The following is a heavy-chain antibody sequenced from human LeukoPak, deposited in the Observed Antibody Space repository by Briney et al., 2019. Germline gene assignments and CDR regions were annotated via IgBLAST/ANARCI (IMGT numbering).Heavy chain of an antibody. J-gene: IGHJ6*03. CDR3: ARLYGDYLYYYMDV. V-gene: IGHV4-39*01. D-gene: IGHD4-17*01. CDR2: INHSGST. Sequence: SETLSLTCTVSGGSISSGSYYWSWIRQPPGKGLEWIGEINHSGSTSYNPSLKSRVTISVDTSKNQFSLKLSSVTAADTAVYYCARLYGDYLYYYMDVWGKGTTVTVSS. CDR1: GGSISSGSYY.